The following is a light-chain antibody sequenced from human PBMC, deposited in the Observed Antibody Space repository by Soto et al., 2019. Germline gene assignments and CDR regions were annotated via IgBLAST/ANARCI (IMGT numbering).Light chain of an antibody. V-gene: IGLV1-40*01. J-gene: IGLJ2*01. CDR2: GNS. Sequence: QSVLTQPPSVSGAPGQRVTISCTGSSSNIGAGYDVHWYQQLPGTAPKLLIYGNSNRPSGVPDRFSGSKSGTSASLAITGLQAEDEANYFRQSYDSSLGGYVVFGGGTKLTVL. CDR1: SSNIGAGYD. CDR3: QSYDSSLGGYVV.